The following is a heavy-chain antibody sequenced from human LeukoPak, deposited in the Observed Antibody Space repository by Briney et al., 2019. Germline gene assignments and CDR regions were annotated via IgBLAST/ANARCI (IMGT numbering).Heavy chain of an antibody. J-gene: IGHJ4*02. CDR3: ANSILGSSWYIGDY. Sequence: GGSLRLSCAASGFTFYDYAMHWVRQAPGKGLEWVSLISGDGGSTYYADSVKGRFTISRDNSKNSLYLQMNSLRTEDTALYYCANSILGSSWYIGDYWGQGPLVTVSS. D-gene: IGHD6-13*01. V-gene: IGHV3-43*02. CDR2: ISGDGGST. CDR1: GFTFYDYA.